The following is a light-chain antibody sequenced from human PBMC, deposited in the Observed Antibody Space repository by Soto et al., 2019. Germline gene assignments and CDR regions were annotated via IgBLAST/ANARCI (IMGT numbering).Light chain of an antibody. V-gene: IGLV1-51*01. CDR2: DDN. CDR3: GTWDTSLPACV. Sequence: QSVLTQAPSVSAAPGQRVTISCSGSAPNIGNNSVSWYQQLPGAAPKLLIYDDNNRPSGIPDRFSGSKSGTSATLGITGLQTGDEADYYCGTWDTSLPACVFGPGTKVTVL. J-gene: IGLJ1*01. CDR1: APNIGNNS.